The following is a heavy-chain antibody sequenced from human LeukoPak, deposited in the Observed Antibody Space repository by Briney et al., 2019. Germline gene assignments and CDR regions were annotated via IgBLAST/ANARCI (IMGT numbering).Heavy chain of an antibody. CDR1: GFPVSSNY. Sequence: GGSLRLSCAASGFPVSSNYMNWVRQAPGKGLEWVSVIYSGGRTYCADSVEGRFTMSRDNSKNTLYLQMNSLKVEDTAVYYCITVGWGYTYSYGNDYWGQGTLVTVSS. J-gene: IGHJ4*02. CDR2: IYSGGRT. V-gene: IGHV3-53*01. CDR3: ITVGWGYTYSYGNDY. D-gene: IGHD5-18*01.